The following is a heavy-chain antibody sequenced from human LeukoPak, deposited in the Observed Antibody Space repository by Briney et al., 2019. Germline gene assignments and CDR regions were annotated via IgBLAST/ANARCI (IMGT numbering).Heavy chain of an antibody. V-gene: IGHV1-2*02. Sequence: ASVKVSCKASGYPFTGYYIHWVRQAPGQGLEWMGWINPNSGGTNYAQKFRGRVTMTRDTSISAAYMELSRLRSDDTAVYYCAREVGVSGYSGYDPVDYWGQGTLVTVSS. CDR1: GYPFTGYY. J-gene: IGHJ4*02. CDR2: INPNSGGT. CDR3: AREVGVSGYSGYDPVDY. D-gene: IGHD5-12*01.